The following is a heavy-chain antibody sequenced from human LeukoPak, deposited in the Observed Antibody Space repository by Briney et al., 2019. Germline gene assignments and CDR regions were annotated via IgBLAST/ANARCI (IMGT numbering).Heavy chain of an antibody. J-gene: IGHJ6*02. CDR1: GGSISSYH. CDR3: ARSDYYYYGMDV. CDR2: IYYSGST. Sequence: SETLSLTCTVSGGSISSYHWSWIRQPPGKGLEWIGYIYYSGSTNYNPSLKSRVTISVDTSKNQFSLKLSSATAADTAVYYCARSDYYYYGMDVWGQGTTVTVSS. V-gene: IGHV4-59*08.